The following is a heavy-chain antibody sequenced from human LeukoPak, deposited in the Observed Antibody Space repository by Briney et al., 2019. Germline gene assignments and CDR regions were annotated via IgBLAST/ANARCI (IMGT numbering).Heavy chain of an antibody. J-gene: IGHJ4*02. D-gene: IGHD3-3*01. CDR2: IRYDGSNK. CDR3: AKLFSSWRPYSDYFDY. Sequence: GGSLRLSCAASGFTFSSYGMHWVRQAPGKGLEWVAFIRYDGSNKYYADSVKGRFTISRDNSKNTLYLQMNSLRAEDTAVYYCAKLFSSWRPYSDYFDYWGQGTLVTVSS. V-gene: IGHV3-30*02. CDR1: GFTFSSYG.